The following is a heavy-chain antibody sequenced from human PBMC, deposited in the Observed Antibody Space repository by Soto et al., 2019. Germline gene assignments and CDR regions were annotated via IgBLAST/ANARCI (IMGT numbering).Heavy chain of an antibody. CDR2: IIPIFGTA. CDR3: ARVEAYCGGDCYYYFDY. V-gene: IGHV1-69*13. Sequence: SVKVSCKASGGTFSSYAISWVRQAPGQGLEWMGGIIPIFGTANYAQKFQGRVTITADESTSTAYMELSSLRSEDTAVYYCARVEAYCGGDCYYYFDYWGQGTLVTVSS. CDR1: GGTFSSYA. J-gene: IGHJ4*02. D-gene: IGHD2-21*02.